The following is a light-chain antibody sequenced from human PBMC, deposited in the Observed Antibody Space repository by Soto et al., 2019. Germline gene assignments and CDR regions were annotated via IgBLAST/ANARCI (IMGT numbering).Light chain of an antibody. Sequence: EIVMTHSPATLSVSPWERATLSCRASQSVSSNLAWYQQKPGQAPRLLIYDASNRATGIPARFSGSGSGTDFTRTISSLEPEDFAVYYCQQRSNWPGTFGQGTKVDIK. J-gene: IGKJ1*01. V-gene: IGKV3-11*01. CDR3: QQRSNWPGT. CDR1: QSVSSN. CDR2: DAS.